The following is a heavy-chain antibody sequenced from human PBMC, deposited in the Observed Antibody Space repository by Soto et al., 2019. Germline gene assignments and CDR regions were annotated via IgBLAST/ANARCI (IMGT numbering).Heavy chain of an antibody. CDR2: ISYYGTNE. J-gene: IGHJ4*02. D-gene: IGHD1-26*01. CDR3: AKEDPSGRYSLDY. CDR1: WCTFSGYG. V-gene: IGHV3-30*18. Sequence: GGSLRLSGESYWCTFSGYGIHWVRHAPGKGLEWVAVISYYGTNEYYEDSVKGRFTISRDNSKNTLYLQMNSLRTEDTAVYFCAKEDPSGRYSLDYWGQGSQVTVSS.